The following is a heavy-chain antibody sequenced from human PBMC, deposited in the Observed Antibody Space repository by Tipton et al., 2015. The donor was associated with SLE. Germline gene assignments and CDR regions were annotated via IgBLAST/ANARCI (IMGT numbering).Heavy chain of an antibody. D-gene: IGHD3-10*01. Sequence: TLSLTCTVSGGSIYNYYWSWIRQPPGKGLEWIGYIYYSGSTNYNPSLKSRVTMSVDTSKNQFSLKLSSVTAADTAVYYCARKTYYYGSGSYYFDYWGQGTLVTVSS. V-gene: IGHV4-59*01. J-gene: IGHJ4*02. CDR1: GGSIYNYY. CDR3: ARKTYYYGSGSYYFDY. CDR2: IYYSGST.